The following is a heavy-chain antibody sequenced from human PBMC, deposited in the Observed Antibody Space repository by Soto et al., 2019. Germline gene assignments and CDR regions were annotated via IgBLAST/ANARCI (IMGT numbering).Heavy chain of an antibody. V-gene: IGHV4-34*02. Sequence: QMQLQQWGAGLLKASETLSLTCSVSGGSFSGYYLAWMRQPPGKGLEWIGEINHAGSTKYHPSLKSRVVLSVDLSNTHFYLRLSSVTAADTAVYFCARQSGPAYRYGMDIWGQGTTVTVSS. CDR2: INHAGST. J-gene: IGHJ6*02. D-gene: IGHD1-1*01. CDR3: ARQSGPAYRYGMDI. CDR1: GGSFSGYY.